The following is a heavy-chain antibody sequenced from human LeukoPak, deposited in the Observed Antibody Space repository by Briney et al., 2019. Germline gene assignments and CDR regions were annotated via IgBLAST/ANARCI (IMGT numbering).Heavy chain of an antibody. CDR3: APGDSSGWFDP. CDR1: GGSFSGYY. Sequence: SETLSLTCAVYGGSFSGYYWSWIRQPPVKGLEWIGEINHSGSTNYNPSLKSRVTISVDTSKNQFSLKLSSVTAADTAVYYCAPGDSSGWFDPWGQGTLVTVSS. J-gene: IGHJ5*02. V-gene: IGHV4-34*01. D-gene: IGHD5-18*01. CDR2: INHSGST.